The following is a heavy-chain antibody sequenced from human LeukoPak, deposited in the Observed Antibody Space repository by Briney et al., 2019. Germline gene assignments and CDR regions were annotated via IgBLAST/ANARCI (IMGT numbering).Heavy chain of an antibody. CDR3: VRDNWGIHG. V-gene: IGHV3-74*01. J-gene: IGHJ4*02. CDR2: IDNDGSRA. D-gene: IGHD3-16*01. Sequence: PGGSLRLSCAVSGFTFSAHWMHWVRQAPGKGLVWVSHIDNDGSRATYADSVKGRFTISRDNARNTLYLQMNSLRAEDTAVYYCVRDNWGIHGWGQGTLVTVSS. CDR1: GFTFSAHW.